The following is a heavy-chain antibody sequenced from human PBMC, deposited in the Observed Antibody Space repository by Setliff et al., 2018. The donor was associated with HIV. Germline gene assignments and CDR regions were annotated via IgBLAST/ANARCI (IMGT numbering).Heavy chain of an antibody. D-gene: IGHD7-27*01. CDR2: IYPYDSDT. Sequence: GESLKISCKGSGYSFTTYWIGWVRQMPGKGLEWMGIIYPYDSDTRYSPSFQGQVIISADKSISTAYVQWSGLKASDTAMYYCARVSQDLLGAFDIWGQGTMVTVSS. CDR3: ARVSQDLLGAFDI. V-gene: IGHV5-51*06. CDR1: GYSFTTYW. J-gene: IGHJ3*02.